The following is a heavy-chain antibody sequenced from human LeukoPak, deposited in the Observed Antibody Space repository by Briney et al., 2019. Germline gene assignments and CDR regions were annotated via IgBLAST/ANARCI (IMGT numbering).Heavy chain of an antibody. Sequence: ASVKVSCKASGGTFSSYAISWVRQAPGQGLEWMGGIIPIFGTANYAQKFQGRVTITADESTSTAYMELSSLRSEDTAVYYCARDMNLEQQPSNDYWGQGTLVTVSS. J-gene: IGHJ4*02. CDR3: ARDMNLEQQPSNDY. V-gene: IGHV1-69*13. CDR2: IIPIFGTA. D-gene: IGHD6-13*01. CDR1: GGTFSSYA.